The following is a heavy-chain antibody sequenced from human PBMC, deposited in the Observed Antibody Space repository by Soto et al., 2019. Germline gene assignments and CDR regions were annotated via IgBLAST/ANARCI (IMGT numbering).Heavy chain of an antibody. J-gene: IGHJ6*02. CDR2: FSGSSGTI. D-gene: IGHD6-6*01. CDR1: GFTFSTYE. Sequence: EVQLVESGGGLVQPGGSLRLSCAASGFTFSTYEMNWVRQAPGKGLEWVSFFSGSSGTIFYADSVKGRLTISGDNAKNSLYLQLNSLRAEDTAVYYCARGRPSSPYYYYGMDVWGQGTTVTVSS. CDR3: ARGRPSSPYYYYGMDV. V-gene: IGHV3-48*03.